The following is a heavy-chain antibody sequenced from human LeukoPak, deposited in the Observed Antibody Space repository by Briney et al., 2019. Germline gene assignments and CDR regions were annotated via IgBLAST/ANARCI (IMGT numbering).Heavy chain of an antibody. J-gene: IGHJ4*02. CDR2: ISGNSIYI. Sequence: GGSLRLSCAASGFTFSSYSMNWVRQAPGKGLEWVSSISGNSIYIYYADSVKGRFTISRDNAKNSLYLQMNSLRVADTAVYYCASFETVAAKPFDYWGQGTLVIVSS. CDR1: GFTFSSYS. D-gene: IGHD6-19*01. CDR3: ASFETVAAKPFDY. V-gene: IGHV3-21*01.